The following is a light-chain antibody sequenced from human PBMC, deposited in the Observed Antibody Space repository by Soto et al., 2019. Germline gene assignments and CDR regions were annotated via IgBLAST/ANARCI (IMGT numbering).Light chain of an antibody. Sequence: DIQMTQSPSSLSASVGDIVTITCRASQSISTYLNWYQQKPGKAPKVLIYAASSLQSVVPSRFSGSGSGTDFTLTIGSLQAEDFATYYCQQSYSTPYTFGQGTKLEIK. J-gene: IGKJ2*01. CDR2: AAS. V-gene: IGKV1-39*01. CDR1: QSISTY. CDR3: QQSYSTPYT.